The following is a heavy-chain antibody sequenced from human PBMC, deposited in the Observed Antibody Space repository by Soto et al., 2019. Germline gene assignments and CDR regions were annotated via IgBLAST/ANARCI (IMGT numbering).Heavy chain of an antibody. CDR1: GWSFSGYC. CDR2: INHSGST. V-gene: IGHV4-34*01. Sequence: SETLSLTCAVYGWSFSGYCWSWIRQPPGKGLEWMGEINHSGSTNYNPSLKSRVTISVDTSTNHFPLKLSSVTAADTAVYYCARGLTYCSSTSCDYWGQGTLVTVSS. CDR3: ARGLTYCSSTSCDY. J-gene: IGHJ4*02. D-gene: IGHD2-2*01.